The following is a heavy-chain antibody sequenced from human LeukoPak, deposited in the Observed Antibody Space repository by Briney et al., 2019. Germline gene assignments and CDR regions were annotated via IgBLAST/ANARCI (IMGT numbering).Heavy chain of an antibody. V-gene: IGHV3-23*01. CDR1: GFTFSSYA. J-gene: IGHJ6*03. CDR2: ISGSGGST. CDR3: AKDASSTFYYMDV. Sequence: PGGSLRLSCAASGFTFSSYAMSWVRQAPGKGLEWVSAISGSGGSTYYADCVKGRFTISRDNCKNTLYLQMNSLRAEDTAVYYCAKDASSTFYYMDVWGKGTTVTVSS. D-gene: IGHD3-16*01.